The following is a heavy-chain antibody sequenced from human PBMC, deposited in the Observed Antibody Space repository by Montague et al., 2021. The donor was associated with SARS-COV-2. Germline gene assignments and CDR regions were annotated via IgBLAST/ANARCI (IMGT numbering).Heavy chain of an antibody. V-gene: IGHV4-39*01. CDR2: IDNSGST. CDR1: GASINSDSYY. D-gene: IGHD3-10*01. Sequence: SETLSLTCTVSGASINSDSYYRDWIRQPPGKGLEWIGSIDNSGSTSYISSLESRLAISEDTPKKQFSLRLTSVTAADTAMYYCARRQDYFGAGSYIFDVWGQGIM. J-gene: IGHJ3*01. CDR3: ARRQDYFGAGSYIFDV.